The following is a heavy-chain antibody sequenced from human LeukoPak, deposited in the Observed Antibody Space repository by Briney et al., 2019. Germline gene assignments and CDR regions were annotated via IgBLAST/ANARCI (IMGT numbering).Heavy chain of an antibody. CDR2: ISAYNGNT. V-gene: IGHV1-18*04. CDR3: ARVGWQWPDDAFDI. J-gene: IGHJ3*02. D-gene: IGHD6-19*01. Sequence: ASVKVSCKASGYTFTSYGISWVRQAPGQGLEWMGWISAYNGNTNYAQKLQGRVTMTTDTSTSTAYTELRSLRSDDTAVYYCARVGWQWPDDAFDIWGQGTMVTVSS. CDR1: GYTFTSYG.